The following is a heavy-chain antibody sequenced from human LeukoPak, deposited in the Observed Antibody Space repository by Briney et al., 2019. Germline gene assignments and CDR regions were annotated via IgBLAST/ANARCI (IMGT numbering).Heavy chain of an antibody. D-gene: IGHD3-10*01. CDR1: GFTFSSYG. CDR3: AKDKGYYGSGSYFYFDY. Sequence: PGGSLRLPCAASGFTFSSYGMHWVRQAPGKGLEWVAFIRYDGSNKYYADSVKGRFTISRDNSKNTLYLQMNSLRAEDTAVYYCAKDKGYYGSGSYFYFDYWGQGTLVTVSS. J-gene: IGHJ4*02. CDR2: IRYDGSNK. V-gene: IGHV3-30*02.